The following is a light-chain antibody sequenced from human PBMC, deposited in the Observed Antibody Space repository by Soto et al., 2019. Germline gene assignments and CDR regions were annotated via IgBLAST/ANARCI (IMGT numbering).Light chain of an antibody. CDR1: QSVSSY. CDR2: DAS. V-gene: IGKV3-11*01. J-gene: IGKJ1*01. CDR3: HQRQSWPRT. Sequence: EIVLTQSPATLSLSPGERATLSCSASQSVSSYLAWYQQKPGQAPRLLIYDASNRATGIPARFSGSGSGTDFTLTISSLEPEDSAVYYCHQRQSWPRTFGQGTKVDIK.